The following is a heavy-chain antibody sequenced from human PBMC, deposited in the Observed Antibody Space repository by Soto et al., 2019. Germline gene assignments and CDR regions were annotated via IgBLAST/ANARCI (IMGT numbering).Heavy chain of an antibody. V-gene: IGHV1-69*13. CDR1: GGTFSSYA. Sequence: SVKVSCKASGGTFSSYAISWVRQAPGQGLEWMGGIIPIFGTANYAQKFQGRVTITADESTSTAYMELSSLRSEDTAVYYCARDKSDNWGSFDYWGQGTLVTVYS. CDR2: IIPIFGTA. J-gene: IGHJ4*02. D-gene: IGHD7-27*01. CDR3: ARDKSDNWGSFDY.